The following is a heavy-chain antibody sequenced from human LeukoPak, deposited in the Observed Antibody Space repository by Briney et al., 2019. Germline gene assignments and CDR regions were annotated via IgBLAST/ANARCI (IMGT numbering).Heavy chain of an antibody. V-gene: IGHV3-23*01. CDR1: GFTFSSYA. CDR3: AKTYSGSKLGGYYFDY. J-gene: IGHJ4*02. D-gene: IGHD1-26*01. Sequence: PGRSLRLSCAASGFTFSSYAMSWVRQAPGKGLEWVSAISGSGGSTYYADSVKGRFTISRDNSKNTLYLQMNSLRAEDTAVYYCAKTYSGSKLGGYYFDYWGQGTLVTVSS. CDR2: ISGSGGST.